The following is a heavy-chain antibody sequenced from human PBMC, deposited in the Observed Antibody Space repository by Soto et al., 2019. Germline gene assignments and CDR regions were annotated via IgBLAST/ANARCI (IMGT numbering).Heavy chain of an antibody. Sequence: SETLSLTCTVSGGSISSYYWSWIWQPPGKGLEWIGYIYYSGSTNYNPSLKSRVTISVDTSKNQFSLKLSSVTAADTAVYYCARAPVYCTNGVCYEGYYYYGMYVWGQGTTVTVSS. CDR1: GGSISSYY. CDR3: ARAPVYCTNGVCYEGYYYYGMYV. V-gene: IGHV4-59*01. J-gene: IGHJ6*02. CDR2: IYYSGST. D-gene: IGHD2-8*01.